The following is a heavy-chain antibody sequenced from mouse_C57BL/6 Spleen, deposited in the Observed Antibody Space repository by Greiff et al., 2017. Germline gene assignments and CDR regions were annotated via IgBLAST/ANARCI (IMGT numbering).Heavy chain of an antibody. D-gene: IGHD2-4*01. CDR2: IYPGSGNT. J-gene: IGHJ4*01. V-gene: IGHV1-66*01. Sequence: VQLQQSGPELVKPGASVKISCKASGYSFTSYYIHWVKQRPGPGLEWIGWIYPGSGNTKYNEKFKGKATLTADTSSSTAYMQLSSLTSEDSAVYYCAGYDYDGYYYAMDYWGQGTSVTVSS. CDR1: GYSFTSYY. CDR3: AGYDYDGYYYAMDY.